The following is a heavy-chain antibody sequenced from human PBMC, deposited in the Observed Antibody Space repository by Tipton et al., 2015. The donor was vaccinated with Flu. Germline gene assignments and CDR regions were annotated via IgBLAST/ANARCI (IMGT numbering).Heavy chain of an antibody. Sequence: TLSLTCAVYGGSFSGYYWSWIRQPPGKGLEWIGEITHSGSTNYNPSLKSRVPISVDTSKNQFSLKLSSVTAADTAVYYCARGWRGHIVVVTAKNPFQHWGQVPLVPVSS. J-gene: IGHJ1*01. D-gene: IGHD2-21*02. CDR2: ITHSGST. CDR1: GGSFSGYY. CDR3: ARGWRGHIVVVTAKNPFQH. V-gene: IGHV4-34*01.